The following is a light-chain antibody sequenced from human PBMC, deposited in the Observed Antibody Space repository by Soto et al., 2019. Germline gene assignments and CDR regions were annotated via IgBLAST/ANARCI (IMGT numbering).Light chain of an antibody. V-gene: IGKV1D-8*01. CDR2: AAS. J-gene: IGKJ5*01. CDR1: QGISNY. Sequence: VIWMTQSPSLLSASTGDRVTISCRMSQGISNYLAWYQQKPGKAPELLIYAASTLQSGVPSRFSGSGSGTDFTLTINCLQSEDFATYYCQQYFTFPITFGQWTRLEIK. CDR3: QQYFTFPIT.